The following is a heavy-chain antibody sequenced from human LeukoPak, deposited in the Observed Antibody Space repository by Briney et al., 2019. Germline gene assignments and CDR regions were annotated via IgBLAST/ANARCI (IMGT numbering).Heavy chain of an antibody. Sequence: KTSETLSLTCTVSGGSISSYCWSWIRQPPGKGLEWIGYIYYSGSTNYNPSLKSRVTISVDTSKNQFSLKLSSVTAADTAVYYCARQLDSSGFNFDYWGQGTLVTVSS. CDR3: ARQLDSSGFNFDY. CDR1: GGSISSYC. D-gene: IGHD3-22*01. V-gene: IGHV4-59*08. CDR2: IYYSGST. J-gene: IGHJ4*02.